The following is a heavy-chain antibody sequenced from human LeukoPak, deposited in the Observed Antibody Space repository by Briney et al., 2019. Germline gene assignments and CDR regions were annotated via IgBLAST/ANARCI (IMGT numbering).Heavy chain of an antibody. CDR1: GYTFTSYY. Sequence: ASVKVSCKAFGYTFTSYYMHWVRQAPGQGLEWMGIINPSGGSTSYAQKFQGRVTMTRDMSTSTVYMELSSLRSEDTAVYYCARGYCGGDCYPNWFDPWGQGTLVTVSS. J-gene: IGHJ5*02. D-gene: IGHD2-21*02. CDR2: INPSGGST. CDR3: ARGYCGGDCYPNWFDP. V-gene: IGHV1-46*01.